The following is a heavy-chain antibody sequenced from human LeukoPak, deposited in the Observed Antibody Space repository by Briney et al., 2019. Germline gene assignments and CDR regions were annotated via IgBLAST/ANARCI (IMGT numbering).Heavy chain of an antibody. CDR3: ARLRSSAPTDPFDY. CDR2: IYPGDSDT. J-gene: IGHJ4*02. V-gene: IGHV5-51*01. D-gene: IGHD6-25*01. CDR1: GYSFTTYW. Sequence: GESLEISCKGSGYSFTTYWIGWVRQMPGKGLEWIGIIYPGDSDTRYSPSFQGQVTISADKSISTAYLQWSSLKASDTAMYYCARLRSSAPTDPFDYWGQGTLVTVSS.